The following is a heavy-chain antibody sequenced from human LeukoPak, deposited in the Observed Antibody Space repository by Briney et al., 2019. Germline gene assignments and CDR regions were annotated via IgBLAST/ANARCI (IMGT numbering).Heavy chain of an antibody. D-gene: IGHD6-19*01. CDR2: ISGSGGST. Sequence: GGSLRLSCAASGFTFSSYAMSWVRQAPGKGLEWVSAISGSGGSTYYADSVKGRFTISRDNSKNTLYLQMNSLRAEDTAVYYCAKSPYSSGCVPSYFGYWGQGTLVTVSS. J-gene: IGHJ4*02. CDR1: GFTFSSYA. V-gene: IGHV3-23*01. CDR3: AKSPYSSGCVPSYFGY.